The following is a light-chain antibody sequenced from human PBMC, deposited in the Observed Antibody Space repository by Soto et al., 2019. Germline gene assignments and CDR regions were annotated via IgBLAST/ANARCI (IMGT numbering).Light chain of an antibody. Sequence: QSALTQPASVSGSPGQSITISCTGTSSDVGGYTYVSWYQQHPGKAPKLMIYDVTNRPAGVSNRFSRSKSGNTASLTISALQAEEEADYYCSSCTSSSPLVFGGGSKPTVL. CDR3: SSCTSSSPLV. CDR2: DVT. J-gene: IGLJ2*01. V-gene: IGLV2-14*01. CDR1: SSDVGGYTY.